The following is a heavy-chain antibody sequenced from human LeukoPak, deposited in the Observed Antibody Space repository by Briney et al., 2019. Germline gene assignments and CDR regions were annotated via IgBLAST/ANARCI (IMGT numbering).Heavy chain of an antibody. D-gene: IGHD3-16*01. V-gene: IGHV3-30-3*01. CDR1: GFTFSSYA. Sequence: PGRSLRLSCAASGFTFSSYAMHWVRQAPGKGLEWVAVISYDGSNKYYADSVKGRFTISRDNSKNTLYLQMNSLRAEDTAVYYCAREAYDAFDIWGQGTMVTVSS. CDR2: ISYDGSNK. CDR3: AREAYDAFDI. J-gene: IGHJ3*02.